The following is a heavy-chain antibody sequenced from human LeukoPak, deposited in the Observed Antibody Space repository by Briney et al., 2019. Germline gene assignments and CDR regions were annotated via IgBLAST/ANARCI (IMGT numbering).Heavy chain of an antibody. CDR3: AKVGTIVVVPASGMDV. D-gene: IGHD2-2*01. Sequence: GGSPRLSCAASGFTFSSYAMSWVRQAPGKGLEWVSAISGSGGSTYYAGSVKGRFTISRDNSKNTLYLQMNSLRAEDTAVYYCAKVGTIVVVPASGMDVWGQGTTVTVSS. CDR2: ISGSGGST. J-gene: IGHJ6*02. CDR1: GFTFSSYA. V-gene: IGHV3-23*01.